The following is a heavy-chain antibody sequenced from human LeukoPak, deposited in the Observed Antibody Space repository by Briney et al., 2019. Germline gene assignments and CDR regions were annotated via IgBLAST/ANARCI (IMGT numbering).Heavy chain of an antibody. CDR1: GGSFSGYY. CDR2: INHSGST. D-gene: IGHD4-11*01. J-gene: IGHJ5*02. Sequence: PSETLSLTCAVYGGSFSGYYWSWIRQPTGKGLEWIGEINHSGSTNYNPSLKSRVTISVDTSKNQFSLKLSSVTAVDTAVYYCARGSTGVWFDPWGQGTLVTVSS. CDR3: ARGSTGVWFDP. V-gene: IGHV4-34*01.